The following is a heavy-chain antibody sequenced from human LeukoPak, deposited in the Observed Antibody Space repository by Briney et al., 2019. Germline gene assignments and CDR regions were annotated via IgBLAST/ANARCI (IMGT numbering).Heavy chain of an antibody. CDR3: AWDDKSVFDF. Sequence: GGPLRLSCVGSGFSFRDAWLSWVRQAPGKGLEWVGRIKSNHNGATTDYVAPVKDRFTISRDDSKNTLYLQMNSLKIEDTAMYYCAWDDKSVFDFWGQGTLVTVSS. CDR2: IKSNHNGATT. CDR1: GFSFRDAW. J-gene: IGHJ4*02. V-gene: IGHV3-15*01. D-gene: IGHD3-22*01.